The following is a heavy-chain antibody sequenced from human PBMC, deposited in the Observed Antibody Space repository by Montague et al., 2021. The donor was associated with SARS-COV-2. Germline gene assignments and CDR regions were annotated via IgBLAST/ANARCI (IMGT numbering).Heavy chain of an antibody. Sequence: SETLSLTCTVSGGSISSYYWSWIRQPPGKGLEWIGYIYYSGSTNYNPSLKSRVTISVDTPKNQFSLKLSSVTAADTAVYYCARLEAGDCSGGGCYSSWFDPWGQGTLVTVSS. J-gene: IGHJ5*02. D-gene: IGHD2-15*01. CDR2: IYYSGST. V-gene: IGHV4-59*08. CDR1: GGSISSYY. CDR3: ARLEAGDCSGGGCYSSWFDP.